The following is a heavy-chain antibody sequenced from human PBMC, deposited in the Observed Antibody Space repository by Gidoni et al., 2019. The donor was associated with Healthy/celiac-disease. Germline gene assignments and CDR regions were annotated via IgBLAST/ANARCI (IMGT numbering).Heavy chain of an antibody. V-gene: IGHV2-5*02. Sequence: QITLKESGPTLVKPTQTLTLTCTFSGFSLSTSGVGVGWIRQPPGKALEWLALIYWDDDKRYSQSLKSRLTITKDTSKNQVVLTMTNMDPVDTATDYCAHRVLIAVAGTHGWDYWGQGTLVTVSS. CDR1: GFSLSTSGVG. J-gene: IGHJ4*02. CDR2: IYWDDDK. D-gene: IGHD6-19*01. CDR3: AHRVLIAVAGTHGWDY.